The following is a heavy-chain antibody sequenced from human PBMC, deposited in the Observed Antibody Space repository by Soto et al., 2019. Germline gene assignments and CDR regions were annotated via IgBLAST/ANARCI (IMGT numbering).Heavy chain of an antibody. V-gene: IGHV1-8*01. J-gene: IGHJ4*02. CDR1: GYTFTSCD. D-gene: IGHD3-22*01. CDR3: AKNPGYYYDSTGYHFDY. Sequence: GASVKVSCKASGYTFTSCDINWVRQATGQGLEWMGWMNPNSGNTGYAQKFQGRVTMTRNTSISTAYMELSSLRSEDTAVYYCAKNPGYYYDSTGYHFDYWGQGTLVTVSS. CDR2: MNPNSGNT.